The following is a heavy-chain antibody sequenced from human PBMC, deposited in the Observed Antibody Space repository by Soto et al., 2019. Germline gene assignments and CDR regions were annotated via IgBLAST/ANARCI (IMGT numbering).Heavy chain of an antibody. CDR2: ISYDGSNK. CDR3: ARARLDTPALDY. J-gene: IGHJ4*02. Sequence: QVQLVESGGGVVQPGRSLRLSCAASGFTFSIYAMHWDRQAPGKGLEWVAVISYDGSNKYYADSVKGRFTISRDNSTNTRYLQMNSLRAEDTAVYYCARARLDTPALDYWGQGTLVTVSS. CDR1: GFTFSIYA. V-gene: IGHV3-30-3*01. D-gene: IGHD2-2*01.